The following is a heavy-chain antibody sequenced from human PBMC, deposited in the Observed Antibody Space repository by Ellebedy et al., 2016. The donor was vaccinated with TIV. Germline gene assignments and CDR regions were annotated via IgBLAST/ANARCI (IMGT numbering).Heavy chain of an antibody. D-gene: IGHD3-3*01. CDR1: GSIVSATY. CDR2: IYPDDRT. Sequence: GGSLRLXCAASGSIVSATYMSWVRQAPGKGLEWFSIIYPDDRTFYAGFARGRFSISRDKSKNTLYLQMNSLRADDTAVYYCARDSGFGVDTPYWGQGTPVTVSS. J-gene: IGHJ4*02. CDR3: ARDSGFGVDTPY. V-gene: IGHV3-53*01.